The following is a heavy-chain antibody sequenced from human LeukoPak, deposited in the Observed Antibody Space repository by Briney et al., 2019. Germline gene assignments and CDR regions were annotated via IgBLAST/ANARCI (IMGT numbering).Heavy chain of an antibody. CDR2: ISAYNGNT. CDR3: AREDCSGGSCYSDY. D-gene: IGHD2-15*01. Sequence: ASVKVSCKASGYTFTSYGISWVRQAPGQGLEWMGWISAYNGNTNYAQKLQGRATMTTDTSTSTAYMELRSLRSDDTAVYYCAREDCSGGSCYSDYWGQGTLVTVSS. J-gene: IGHJ4*02. CDR1: GYTFTSYG. V-gene: IGHV1-18*04.